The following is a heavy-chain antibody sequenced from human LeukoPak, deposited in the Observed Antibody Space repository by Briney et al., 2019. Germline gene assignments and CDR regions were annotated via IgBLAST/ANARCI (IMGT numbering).Heavy chain of an antibody. CDR2: IYYSGST. D-gene: IGHD3-16*02. V-gene: IGHV4-30-4*01. CDR1: GGSISSGDYY. CDR3: ARVPRGSYPDY. J-gene: IGHJ4*02. Sequence: PPETLSLTCTVSGGSISSGDYYWSWIRQPPGKGLEWIGYIYYSGSTYYNPSLKSRVTISVDTSKNQFSLKLSSVTAADTAVYYCARVPRGSYPDYWGQGTLVTVSS.